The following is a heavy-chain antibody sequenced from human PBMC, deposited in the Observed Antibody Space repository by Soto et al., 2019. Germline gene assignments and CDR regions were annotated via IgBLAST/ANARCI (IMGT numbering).Heavy chain of an antibody. CDR3: ARSPTRITIFGVVHCGMDV. Sequence: GESLKISCKGSGYSFTSYWIGWVRQMPGKGLEWMGIIYPGDSDTRYSPSFQGQVTISADKSISTAYLQWSSLKASDTAMYYCARSPTRITIFGVVHCGMDVWGQETTVTVSS. V-gene: IGHV5-51*01. CDR2: IYPGDSDT. D-gene: IGHD3-3*01. CDR1: GYSFTSYW. J-gene: IGHJ6*02.